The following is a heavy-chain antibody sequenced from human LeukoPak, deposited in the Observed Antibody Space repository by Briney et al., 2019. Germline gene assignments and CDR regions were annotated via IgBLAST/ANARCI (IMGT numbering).Heavy chain of an antibody. CDR1: GGSISSYY. V-gene: IGHV4-59*01. D-gene: IGHD6-13*01. CDR3: ARHLPGYYYYYMDV. Sequence: SETLSLTCTVSGGSISSYYWSWIRQPPGKGLEWIGYIYYSGSTNYNPSLKSQVTISVDTSKNQFSLRLSSVTAADTAVYYCARHLPGYYYYYMDVWGKGTTVTVSS. J-gene: IGHJ6*03. CDR2: IYYSGST.